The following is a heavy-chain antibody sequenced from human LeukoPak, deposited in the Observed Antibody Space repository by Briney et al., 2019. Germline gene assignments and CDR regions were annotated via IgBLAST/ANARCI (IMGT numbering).Heavy chain of an antibody. CDR2: IIPIFGTA. V-gene: IGHV1-69*05. Sequence: SVKVSCRASGGTFSSYAISWVRQAPGQGLEWMGGIIPIFGTANYAQKFQGRVAMTRNTSISTAYMELSSLRSEDTAVYYCARAPGTRSDIWGQGTMVTVSS. CDR1: GGTFSSYA. J-gene: IGHJ3*02. CDR3: ARAPGTRSDI.